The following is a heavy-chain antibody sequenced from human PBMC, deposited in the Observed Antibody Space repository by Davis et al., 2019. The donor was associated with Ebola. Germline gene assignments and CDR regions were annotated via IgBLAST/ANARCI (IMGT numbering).Heavy chain of an antibody. V-gene: IGHV3-21*01. Sequence: PGGSLTLSCAASGFTVSSYSMNWVRQAPGKGLEWVSSISSSSSYIYYADSVKGRFTISRDNAKNSLYLQMNSLRAEDTAVDYCARDTSEYFQHWGQGTLVTVSS. D-gene: IGHD2/OR15-2a*01. CDR1: GFTVSSYS. CDR3: ARDTSEYFQH. J-gene: IGHJ1*01. CDR2: ISSSSSYI.